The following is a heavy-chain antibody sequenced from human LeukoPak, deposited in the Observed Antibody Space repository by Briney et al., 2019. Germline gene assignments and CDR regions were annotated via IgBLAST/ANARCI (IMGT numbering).Heavy chain of an antibody. D-gene: IGHD6-6*01. CDR3: ARDRYSSSPLDY. V-gene: IGHV3-30-3*01. Sequence: GGSLRLSCAASGFTFSSYAMHWVRQAPGKGLEWVAVISYDGSNKYYADSVKGRFTISRDNSKNTLYLQMNSLRAEDTAVCYCARDRYSSSPLDYWGQGTLVTVSS. CDR2: ISYDGSNK. CDR1: GFTFSSYA. J-gene: IGHJ4*02.